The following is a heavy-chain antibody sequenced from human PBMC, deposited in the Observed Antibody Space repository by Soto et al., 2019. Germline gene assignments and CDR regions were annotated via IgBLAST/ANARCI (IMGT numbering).Heavy chain of an antibody. V-gene: IGHV1-2*02. D-gene: IGHD2-21*01. CDR3: ARPKYGETYFDS. Sequence: ASVKVSCKASGYTFNDYYIYWVRQAPGQGLEWMGWINPYSGGTHFARKFQDRVTMARDTSVSTAYMELSSLKSDDTAVYYCARPKYGETYFDSWGQGTVVTVS. CDR2: INPYSGGT. CDR1: GYTFNDYY. J-gene: IGHJ4*02.